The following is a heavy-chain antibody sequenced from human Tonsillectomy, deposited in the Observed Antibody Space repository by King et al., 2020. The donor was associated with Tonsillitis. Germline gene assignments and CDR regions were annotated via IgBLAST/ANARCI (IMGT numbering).Heavy chain of an antibody. CDR1: GFSLSNARMG. D-gene: IGHD3-22*01. J-gene: IGHJ3*02. V-gene: IGHV2-26*01. CDR2: IFSNDEK. Sequence: TLKESGPVLVKPTETLTLTCTVSGFSLSNARMGVSWIRQPPGKALEWLAHIFSNDEKSYNTSLKSRLTISKDTSKSQVVLTMTNMDPVDTATYYCARTSGYYDSSGYYSKHGAFDIWGQGTMVTVSS. CDR3: ARTSGYYDSSGYYSKHGAFDI.